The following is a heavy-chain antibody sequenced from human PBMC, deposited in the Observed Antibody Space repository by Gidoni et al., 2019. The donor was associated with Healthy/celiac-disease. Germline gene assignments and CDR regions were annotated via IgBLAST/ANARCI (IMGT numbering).Heavy chain of an antibody. D-gene: IGHD6-19*01. Sequence: QVQLQESGPGLVKPSETLSLTCTVPGGSISSYYWSWIRQPPGKGLEWIGYIYYSGSTNYNPSLKSRVTIAVDTSKNQFSLKLSSVTAADTAVYYCARWDESSSGWYYFDYWGQGTLVTVSS. J-gene: IGHJ4*02. CDR2: IYYSGST. CDR3: ARWDESSSGWYYFDY. CDR1: GGSISSYY. V-gene: IGHV4-59*01.